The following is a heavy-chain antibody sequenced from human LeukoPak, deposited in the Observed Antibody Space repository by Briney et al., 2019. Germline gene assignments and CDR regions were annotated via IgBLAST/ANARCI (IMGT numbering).Heavy chain of an antibody. CDR3: ARADYYVMEY. Sequence: SETLSLTCAVSGGSISSGGYSWSWIRQPPGKGLEWIGYIYHSGSTYYNPSLKSRVTISVDRSKNQFSLKLSSVTAADTAVYYCARADYYVMEYWGQGTLVTVSS. CDR1: GGSISSGGYS. D-gene: IGHD3-10*02. V-gene: IGHV4-30-2*01. CDR2: IYHSGST. J-gene: IGHJ4*02.